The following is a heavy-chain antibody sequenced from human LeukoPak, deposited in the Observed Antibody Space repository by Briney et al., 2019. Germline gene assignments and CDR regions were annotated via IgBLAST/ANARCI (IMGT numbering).Heavy chain of an antibody. J-gene: IGHJ6*02. V-gene: IGHV3-30*18. D-gene: IGHD5-18*01. CDR3: AKEGRQLWSGRDGMDV. Sequence: GGSLRLSCAASGFTFSRYGMHWVRQAPGKGLEWVTVISYDGSNKYYADSGKGLFTIYRDNSKNTLYLQLNSLRAEDASLYYRAKEGRQLWSGRDGMDVWGQGTTVTVSS. CDR2: ISYDGSNK. CDR1: GFTFSRYG.